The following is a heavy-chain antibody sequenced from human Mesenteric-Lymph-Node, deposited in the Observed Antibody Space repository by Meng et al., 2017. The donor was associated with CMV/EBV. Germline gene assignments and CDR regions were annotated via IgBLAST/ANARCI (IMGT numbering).Heavy chain of an antibody. CDR1: GGTFSSYA. V-gene: IGHV1-69*05. CDR3: ARGVGYNWNYVSPYNFDY. J-gene: IGHJ4*02. CDR2: IIPIFGTA. Sequence: SVKVSCKASGGTFSSYAISWVRQAPGQGLEWMGGIIPIFGTANYAQKFQGRVTITTDESTSTAYMELSSLRSEDTAVYYCARGVGYNWNYVSPYNFDYWGQGTLVTVSS. D-gene: IGHD1-7*01.